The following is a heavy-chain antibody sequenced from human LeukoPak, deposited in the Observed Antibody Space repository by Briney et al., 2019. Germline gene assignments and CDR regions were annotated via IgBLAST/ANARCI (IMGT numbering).Heavy chain of an antibody. V-gene: IGHV5-51*01. CDR3: ARQWNFDL. CDR1: GYSFTSYW. J-gene: IGHJ2*01. Sequence: GESLKISCKGSGYSFTSYWIGWVRQMPGKGLEWMGIINPRDSDTSYSPSFQGQVTISADKSINTAYLQWSSLKASDSGMYYCARQWNFDLWGRGTLVTVSS. CDR2: INPRDSDT.